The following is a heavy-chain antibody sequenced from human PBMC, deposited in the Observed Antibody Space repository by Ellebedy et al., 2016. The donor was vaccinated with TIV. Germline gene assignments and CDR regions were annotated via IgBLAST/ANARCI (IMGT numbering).Heavy chain of an antibody. CDR2: MNPNSGNT. Sequence: ASVKVSCKASGYTFTGHYMHWVRQAPGQGLEWMGWMNPNSGNTGYAQKFQGRVTITRNTSISTAYMELRSLRSDDTAVYYCAREPSGTVEIDAFDIWGQGTMVTVSS. J-gene: IGHJ3*02. CDR3: AREPSGTVEIDAFDI. D-gene: IGHD4-23*01. CDR1: GYTFTGHY. V-gene: IGHV1-8*03.